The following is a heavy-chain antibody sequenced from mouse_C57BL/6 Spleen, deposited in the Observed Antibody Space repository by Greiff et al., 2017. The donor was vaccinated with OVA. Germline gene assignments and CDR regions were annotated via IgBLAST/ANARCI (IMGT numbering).Heavy chain of an antibody. CDR2: INPNNGGT. Sequence: EVQLQQSGPELVKPGASVKISCKASGYTFTDYYMNWVKQSHGKSLEWIGDINPNNGGTNYNQKFKGKSTLTVDKSSSTAYMQLSSLTSEDSAVYYCAIYSLFAYWGQGTLVTVSA. V-gene: IGHV1-26*01. CDR1: GYTFTDYY. J-gene: IGHJ3*01. CDR3: AIYSLFAY. D-gene: IGHD1-1*01.